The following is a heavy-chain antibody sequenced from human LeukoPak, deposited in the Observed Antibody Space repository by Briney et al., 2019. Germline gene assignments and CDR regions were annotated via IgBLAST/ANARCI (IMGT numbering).Heavy chain of an antibody. V-gene: IGHV4-39*01. J-gene: IGHJ4*02. CDR1: GGSISSSSYY. Sequence: PSETLSLTCTVSGGSISSSSYYWGWIRQPPGKGLEWIGSIYYSGSTYYNPSLKSRVTISVDTSKNQFSLKLSSVTAADTAVYYCARQGIAAAGVDYWGQGTLVTVS. CDR3: ARQGIAAAGVDY. CDR2: IYYSGST. D-gene: IGHD6-13*01.